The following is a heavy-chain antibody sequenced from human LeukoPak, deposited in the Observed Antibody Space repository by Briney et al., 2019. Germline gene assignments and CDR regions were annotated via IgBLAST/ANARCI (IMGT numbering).Heavy chain of an antibody. Sequence: ETLSLTCTVSGYSISSDYHWGWIRQPPGKGLEWVSAISGSGGSTYYADSVKGRFTTSRDNSKNTLYLQMNNLRAEDTAVYFCARGFYDFWSGSTIDHWGQGTLVTVSS. V-gene: IGHV3-23*01. J-gene: IGHJ4*02. CDR3: ARGFYDFWSGSTIDH. D-gene: IGHD3-3*01. CDR1: GYSISSDY. CDR2: ISGSGGST.